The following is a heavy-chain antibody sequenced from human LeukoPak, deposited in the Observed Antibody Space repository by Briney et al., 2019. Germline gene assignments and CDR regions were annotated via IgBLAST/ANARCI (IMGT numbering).Heavy chain of an antibody. CDR2: IYYGGST. D-gene: IGHD4-23*01. V-gene: IGHV4-39*07. Sequence: SETLSLTCTVSGGSIRSSSYYWGWIRQPPGKGLEWIGSIYYGGSTYYNPSLKSRVTISVDTSRNQFSLKLTSVTAAETALYYCARVPYGGKTRWFDPWGQGTLVTVSS. J-gene: IGHJ5*02. CDR3: ARVPYGGKTRWFDP. CDR1: GGSIRSSSYY.